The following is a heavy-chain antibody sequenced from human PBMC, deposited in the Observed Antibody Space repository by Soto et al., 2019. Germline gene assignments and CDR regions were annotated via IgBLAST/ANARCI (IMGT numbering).Heavy chain of an antibody. V-gene: IGHV3-23*01. CDR2: ISASGDTT. D-gene: IGHD6-13*01. Sequence: GGSLRLSCAASGLVFNTYAMSWVRQAPGKGLDWVSGISASGDTTYYADSVKGRFTISRDNSKNRLYLQMNSLRAGDTAVYYCANVLVTGLDVWGQGTTVT. J-gene: IGHJ6*02. CDR1: GLVFNTYA. CDR3: ANVLVTGLDV.